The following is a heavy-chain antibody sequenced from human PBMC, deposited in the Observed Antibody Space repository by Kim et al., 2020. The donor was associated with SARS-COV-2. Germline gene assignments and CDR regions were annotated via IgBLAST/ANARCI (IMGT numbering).Heavy chain of an antibody. V-gene: IGHV3-11*04. D-gene: IGHD5-18*01. CDR1: GFVFSDSH. CDR3: ARGEDSSGFDS. J-gene: IGHJ4*02. Sequence: GGSLRLSCAASGFVFSDSHMSWVRRAPGKGLEWISYISSRSTTIYYADSVKGRFTISRDNGRNSLYLQMNSLRVEDSGLYYCARGEDSSGFDSWGQGALVTVSS. CDR2: ISSRSTTI.